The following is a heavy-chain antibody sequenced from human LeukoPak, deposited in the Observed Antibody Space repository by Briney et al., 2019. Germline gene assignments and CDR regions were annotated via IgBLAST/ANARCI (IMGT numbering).Heavy chain of an antibody. V-gene: IGHV3-74*01. Sequence: GGSLRLSCAASGFTFGSYWMHWVRQAPGKGLVWVSRINSDGSSTSYADSVKGRFTISRDNAKNTLYLQMNSLRAEDTAVYYCARVSYDSSGYERPFDYWGQGTLVTVSS. D-gene: IGHD3-22*01. CDR1: GFTFGSYW. J-gene: IGHJ4*02. CDR3: ARVSYDSSGYERPFDY. CDR2: INSDGSST.